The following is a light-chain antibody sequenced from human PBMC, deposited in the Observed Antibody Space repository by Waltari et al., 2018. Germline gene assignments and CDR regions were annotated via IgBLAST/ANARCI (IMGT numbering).Light chain of an antibody. J-gene: IGLJ2*01. CDR2: INSDGSH. Sequence: QLVVTQSPSASASLGASVKLTCTLSSGHSHYAIAWHNQPPGKGPRFLMKINSDGSHRKGNVFPDRFSASSSGAERYLTISSLQSADEGDYHCQTWGTGIQVFGGGTKLTVL. CDR3: QTWGTGIQV. V-gene: IGLV4-69*01. CDR1: SGHSHYA.